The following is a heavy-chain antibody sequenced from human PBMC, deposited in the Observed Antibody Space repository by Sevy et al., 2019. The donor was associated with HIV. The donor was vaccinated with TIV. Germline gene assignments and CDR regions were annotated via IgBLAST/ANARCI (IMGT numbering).Heavy chain of an antibody. V-gene: IGHV3-21*01. D-gene: IGHD3-22*01. CDR1: GFTFSSYS. CDR2: ISSSSSYI. J-gene: IGHJ3*02. Sequence: GGSLRLSCAASGFTFSSYSMNWVRQAPGKGLEWVSSISSSSSYIYYADSVKGPFTISRDNDKNSLYLQMNSLRAEDTAVYYCARDAITMDYYDSSGYYTLDAFDIWGQGTMVTVSS. CDR3: ARDAITMDYYDSSGYYTLDAFDI.